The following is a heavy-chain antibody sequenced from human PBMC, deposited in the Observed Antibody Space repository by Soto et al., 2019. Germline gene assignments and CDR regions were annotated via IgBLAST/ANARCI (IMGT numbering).Heavy chain of an antibody. Sequence: PGEPLRLSCAASGFTFSSYEMNWVRQAPGKGLEWVSYISNSGSTIYYADSVKGRFTISRDNAKNSLYLQMNSLRAEDTAVYYCARDTDSSGWDSFDYWGQGTLVTVSS. CDR3: ARDTDSSGWDSFDY. V-gene: IGHV3-48*03. CDR2: ISNSGSTI. CDR1: GFTFSSYE. J-gene: IGHJ4*02. D-gene: IGHD6-19*01.